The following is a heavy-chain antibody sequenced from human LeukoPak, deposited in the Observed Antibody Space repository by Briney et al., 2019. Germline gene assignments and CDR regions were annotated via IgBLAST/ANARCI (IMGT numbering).Heavy chain of an antibody. J-gene: IGHJ4*02. CDR2: IWYDGSNT. V-gene: IGHV3-33*01. D-gene: IGHD4-17*01. Sequence: GGSLRPSCAASGFTFSRYGMHWVRQAPGKGLEWVAVIWYDGSNTYYADSVKGRFAVSRDNSKNTLYLQMDSLRAEDTAVYYCARPSDGHYAQGGYFDYWGQGTLVTVSS. CDR3: ARPSDGHYAQGGYFDY. CDR1: GFTFSRYG.